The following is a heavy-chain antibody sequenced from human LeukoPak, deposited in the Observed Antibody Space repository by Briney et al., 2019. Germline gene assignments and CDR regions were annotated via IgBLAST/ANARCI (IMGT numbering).Heavy chain of an antibody. Sequence: ASVKVSCKASGGTFSSYAISWVRQAPGQGLEWMGGIIPIFGTANYAQKFQGRVTITADKSTSTAYMELSSLRSEDTAVYYCARTLDYGSGISLLGYNWFDPWGQGTLVTVSS. CDR3: ARTLDYGSGISLLGYNWFDP. V-gene: IGHV1-69*06. J-gene: IGHJ5*02. CDR1: GGTFSSYA. CDR2: IIPIFGTA. D-gene: IGHD3-10*01.